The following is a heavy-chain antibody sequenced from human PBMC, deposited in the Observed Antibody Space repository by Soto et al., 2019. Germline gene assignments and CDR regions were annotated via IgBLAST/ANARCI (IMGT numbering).Heavy chain of an antibody. CDR2: IYWDDGE. J-gene: IGHJ4*02. CDR1: GFSLSSTGVG. D-gene: IGHD3-16*01. Sequence: QITLKETGPALVKPTQTLTLTCTFSGFSLSSTGVGVGWIRQPPGKALEWLALIYWDDGEQYSPSLETRLTITKETPKNQVVLTMTNMDHVDTATYFCVYRHRLSLGELSWVQGTLVTVSS. CDR3: VYRHRLSLGELS. V-gene: IGHV2-5*02.